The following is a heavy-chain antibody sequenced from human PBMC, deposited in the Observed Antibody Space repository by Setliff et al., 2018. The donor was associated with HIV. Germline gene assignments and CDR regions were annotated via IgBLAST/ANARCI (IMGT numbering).Heavy chain of an antibody. CDR3: ARDRIEVLADSPHDVFDI. V-gene: IGHV4-39*07. D-gene: IGHD3-22*01. CDR1: GGSIIDSRYF. J-gene: IGHJ3*02. Sequence: PSETLSLTCTVSGGSIIDSRYFWGWIRQPPGKGLEWIGRVHNSAGSNYNPSLKSRVTMSVDTAKNQLSLKLTAVSAADTAVYYCARDRIEVLADSPHDVFDIWGRGIMVTVSS. CDR2: VHNSAGS.